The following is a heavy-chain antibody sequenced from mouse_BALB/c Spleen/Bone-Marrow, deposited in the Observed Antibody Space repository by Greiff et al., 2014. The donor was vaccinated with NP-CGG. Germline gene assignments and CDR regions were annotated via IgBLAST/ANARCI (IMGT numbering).Heavy chain of an antibody. CDR2: IYPGDGDT. J-gene: IGHJ2*01. Sequence: QVQLKQSGAELARPGASVKLSCKASGYTFTSYWMQWVKQGPGQGLEWIGAIYPGDGDTRYTQKFKGKAALTADKSSSTAYMQLSSLASEDSAVYYCARDEHYFDYWSQGTTLTVSS. CDR1: GYTFTSYW. CDR3: ARDEHYFDY. V-gene: IGHV1-87*01.